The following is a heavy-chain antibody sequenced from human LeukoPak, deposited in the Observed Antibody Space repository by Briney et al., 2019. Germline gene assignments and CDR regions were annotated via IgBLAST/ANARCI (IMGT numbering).Heavy chain of an antibody. Sequence: GGSLRLSCAASGFTFSSYAMNWVRQAPGKGLEWVSAISSSGGTTYYSDSVKGWLIISRDNSKNTLYLQMNSLRAEDTAVYYCAKAGIAVPATPEYCGQGTQVTVSS. CDR2: ISSSGGTT. V-gene: IGHV3-23*01. CDR1: GFTFSSYA. J-gene: IGHJ4*02. CDR3: AKAGIAVPATPEY. D-gene: IGHD6-19*01.